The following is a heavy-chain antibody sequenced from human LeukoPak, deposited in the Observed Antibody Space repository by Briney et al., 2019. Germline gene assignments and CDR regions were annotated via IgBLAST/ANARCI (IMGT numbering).Heavy chain of an antibody. CDR2: ISYDGSNK. CDR3: ARDRSSSTFDY. CDR1: GFTVSSNY. J-gene: IGHJ4*02. V-gene: IGHV3-30-3*01. D-gene: IGHD6-13*01. Sequence: PGGSLRLSCAASGFTVSSNYMSWVRQAPGKGLEWVAVISYDGSNKYYADSVKGRFTISRDNSKNTLYLQMNSLRAEDTAVYYCARDRSSSTFDYWGQGTLVTVSS.